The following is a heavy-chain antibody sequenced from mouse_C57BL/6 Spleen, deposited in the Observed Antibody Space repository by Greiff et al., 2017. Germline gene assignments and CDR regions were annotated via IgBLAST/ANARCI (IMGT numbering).Heavy chain of an antibody. J-gene: IGHJ2*01. D-gene: IGHD1-1*01. Sequence: QVQLQQPGAELVKPGASVKLSCKASGYTFTSYWMHWVKQRPGQGLEWIGMIHPNSGSTNYNEKFKSKATLTVDKSSSTAYMELRSLTSEDSAVYYCARGYYGYFDYWGQGTTLTVSS. CDR2: IHPNSGST. CDR3: ARGYYGYFDY. V-gene: IGHV1-64*01. CDR1: GYTFTSYW.